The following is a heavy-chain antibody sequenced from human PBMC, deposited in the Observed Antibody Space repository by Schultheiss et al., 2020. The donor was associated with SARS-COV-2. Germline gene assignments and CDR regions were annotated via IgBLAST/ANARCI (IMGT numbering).Heavy chain of an antibody. CDR3: ARDLGGDYDY. D-gene: IGHD4-17*01. V-gene: IGHV4-61*02. CDR1: GYSISSGYY. J-gene: IGHJ4*02. CDR2: IFTSGST. Sequence: SQTLSLTCAVSGYSISSGYYWSWIRQPAGKGLEWIGRIFTSGSTNYNPSLKSRVTMSLDTSKNQFSLKLSSVTAADTAVYYCARDLGGDYDYWGQGTLVTVSS.